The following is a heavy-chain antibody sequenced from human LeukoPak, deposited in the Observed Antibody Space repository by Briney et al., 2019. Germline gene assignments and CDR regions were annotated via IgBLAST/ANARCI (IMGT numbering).Heavy chain of an antibody. CDR3: IYDYIWGSYPTWYFDY. Sequence: SETLSLTCTVSGGSISSSSYYWGWIRQPPGKGLEWIGSIYCSGSTYYNPSLKSRVTISVDTSKNQFSLKLSSVTAADTAVYYCIYDYIWGSYPTWYFDYWGQGTLVTVSS. CDR2: IYCSGST. J-gene: IGHJ4*02. D-gene: IGHD3-16*02. CDR1: GGSISSSSYY. V-gene: IGHV4-39*01.